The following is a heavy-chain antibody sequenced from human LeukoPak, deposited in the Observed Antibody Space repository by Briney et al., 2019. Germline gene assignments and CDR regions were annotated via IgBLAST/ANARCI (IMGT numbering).Heavy chain of an antibody. J-gene: IGHJ4*02. CDR2: INSDGSST. D-gene: IGHD5-18*01. Sequence: GGSLRLSCAASGFTFSSYWMHWVRQAPGKGLVWVSRINSDGSSTSYADSVKGRFTISRDNAKNSLYLQMNSLRAEDTAVYFCARDRGVALQLWTDLDYWGQGTLVTVSS. CDR1: GFTFSSYW. CDR3: ARDRGVALQLWTDLDY. V-gene: IGHV3-74*01.